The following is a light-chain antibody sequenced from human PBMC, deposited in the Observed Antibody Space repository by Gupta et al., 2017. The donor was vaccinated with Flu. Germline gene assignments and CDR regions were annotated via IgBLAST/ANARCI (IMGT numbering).Light chain of an antibody. V-gene: IGLV1-44*01. CDR2: SNS. J-gene: IGLJ1*01. Sequence: QSVLTQPPSVSGTPGQRVTISCVGSSSNIGRNSASWYQQLPGTAPKLLIYSNSQRPSGVPDLFSGSNSGTSASLAISGLQSEDEGDYYCAAWDDSLKGVFGTGTRVIVL. CDR1: SSNIGRNS. CDR3: AAWDDSLKGV.